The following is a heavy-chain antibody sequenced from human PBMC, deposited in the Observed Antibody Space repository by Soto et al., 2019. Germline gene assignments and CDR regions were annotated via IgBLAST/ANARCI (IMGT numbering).Heavy chain of an antibody. Sequence: PGGSMRLSCAASGFTVSSNYMSWVRQAPGKGLEWVSVIYSGGSTYYADSVKGRFTISRDNSKNTLYLQMNSLRAEDTAVYYCARVEDRHDAFDSWGQGTMVTVSS. CDR1: GFTVSSNY. V-gene: IGHV3-53*01. CDR2: IYSGGST. D-gene: IGHD3-22*01. J-gene: IGHJ3*02. CDR3: ARVEDRHDAFDS.